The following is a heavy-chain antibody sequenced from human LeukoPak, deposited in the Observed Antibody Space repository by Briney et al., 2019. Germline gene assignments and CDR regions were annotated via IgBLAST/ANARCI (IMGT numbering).Heavy chain of an antibody. V-gene: IGHV3-23*01. CDR2: ISGSSGLT. J-gene: IGHJ4*02. CDR3: AKTRPLDSSSWSHGDY. CDR1: GFTFSNYA. D-gene: IGHD6-13*01. Sequence: GGSLRLSCAASGFTFSNYAMSWVRQAPGRGLEWVSAISGSSGLTYYADSVKGRFTISRDNSKNTLFLQMNSLRAEDTAVYYCAKTRPLDSSSWSHGDYWGQGTLVTVSS.